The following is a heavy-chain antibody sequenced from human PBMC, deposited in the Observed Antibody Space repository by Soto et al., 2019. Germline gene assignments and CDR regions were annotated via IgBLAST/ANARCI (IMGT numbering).Heavy chain of an antibody. CDR3: ARSVDA. CDR1: GGTISRGCSY. Sequence: QVNWQDSDPGLVSLSQPLPLTCPFPGGTISRGCSYWSGIRQHQGKGLEWIGYIYYSGRTYYNPSLKNRITISIDTSNNQSSLKLNSVTAADTAVDYCARSVDAWGQGTLVTVSS. V-gene: IGHV4-31*03. CDR2: IYYSGRT. J-gene: IGHJ5*02.